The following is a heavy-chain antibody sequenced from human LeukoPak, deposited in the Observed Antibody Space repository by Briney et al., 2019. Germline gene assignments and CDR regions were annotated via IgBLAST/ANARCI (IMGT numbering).Heavy chain of an antibody. CDR2: IVPMFGAT. Sequence: SVKVSCKASGGTFSSYAVGWVRQAPGQGLEWMGRIVPMFGATSYAQNFQGRVTITADKSTSTAYMELSSLRSEDTAVYYCAREVPEYYNSSGNSAFDPWGLGTLVTVSS. CDR1: GGTFSSYA. V-gene: IGHV1-69*06. J-gene: IGHJ5*02. D-gene: IGHD3-22*01. CDR3: AREVPEYYNSSGNSAFDP.